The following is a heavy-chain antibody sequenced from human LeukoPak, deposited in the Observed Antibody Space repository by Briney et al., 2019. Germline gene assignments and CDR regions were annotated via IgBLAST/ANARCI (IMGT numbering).Heavy chain of an antibody. V-gene: IGHV1-2*02. J-gene: IGHJ4*02. CDR2: INPNSGGT. D-gene: IGHD3-22*01. Sequence: ASVKVSCKASGYTFTGYYIHWVRQAPGQGLEWMGWINPNSGGTNSAQKFQGRVTMTRDTSISTAYMDLSSVRSDDTAVYYCARGDYYDSSVYYYDWGQGTLVTVSS. CDR1: GYTFTGYY. CDR3: ARGDYYDSSVYYYD.